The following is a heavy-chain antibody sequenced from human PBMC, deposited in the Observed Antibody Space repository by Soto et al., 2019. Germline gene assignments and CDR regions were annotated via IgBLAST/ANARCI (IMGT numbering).Heavy chain of an antibody. CDR2: INHSGST. CDR1: GGSFSGYY. D-gene: IGHD3-9*01. Sequence: QVQLQQWGAGLLKPSETLSLTCAVYGGSFSGYYWSWIRQPPGKGLEWIGEINHSGSTNYNPSLKIRLTLPVHTSNNQFSLKLSSVTAADTAVYYCACLPTGYYYYYYGMDVWGQGTTVTVSS. J-gene: IGHJ6*02. CDR3: ACLPTGYYYYYYGMDV. V-gene: IGHV4-34*01.